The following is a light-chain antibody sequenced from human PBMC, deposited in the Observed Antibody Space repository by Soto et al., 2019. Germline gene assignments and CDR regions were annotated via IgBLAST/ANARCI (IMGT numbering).Light chain of an antibody. CDR1: QDISNY. CDR2: DAS. CDR3: QQYDNLTPFT. Sequence: DIQMTQSPSSLSASVGDRVTITCQASQDISNYLNWYQQKPGKAPKLLIYDASNLETGVASRFSGSGYGTDFTFTISSLQPEDIATYYCQQYDNLTPFTFGPGTKVDIK. V-gene: IGKV1-33*01. J-gene: IGKJ3*01.